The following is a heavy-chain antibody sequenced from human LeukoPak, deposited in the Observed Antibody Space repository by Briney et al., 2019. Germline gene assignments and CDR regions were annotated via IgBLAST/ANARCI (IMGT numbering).Heavy chain of an antibody. CDR1: GFTFSSYG. J-gene: IGHJ4*02. V-gene: IGHV3-9*03. Sequence: PGGSLRLSCAASGFTFSSYGMSWVRQAPGKGLEWVSGISWNSGSIGYADSVKGRFTISRDNAKNSLYLQMNSLRAEDMALYYCAKGSYISYSSSWSFDYWGQGTLVTVSS. CDR2: ISWNSGSI. CDR3: AKGSYISYSSSWSFDY. D-gene: IGHD6-13*01.